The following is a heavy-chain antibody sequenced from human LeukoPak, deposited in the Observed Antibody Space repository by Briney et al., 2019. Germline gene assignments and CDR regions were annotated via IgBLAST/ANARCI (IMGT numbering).Heavy chain of an antibody. V-gene: IGHV4-34*01. J-gene: IGHJ4*02. Sequence: GSLRLSCAASGFTFSSYWMSWVRQAPGKGLEWIGEINHSGSTNYNPSLKSRVTISVDTSKNQFSLKLSSVTAADTAVYYCARGEWGYCSSTSCPYFDYWGQGTLVTVSS. CDR2: INHSGST. D-gene: IGHD2-2*01. CDR1: GFTFSSYW. CDR3: ARGEWGYCSSTSCPYFDY.